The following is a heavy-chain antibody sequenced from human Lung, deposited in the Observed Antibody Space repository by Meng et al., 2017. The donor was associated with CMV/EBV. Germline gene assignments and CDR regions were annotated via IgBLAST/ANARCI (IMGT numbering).Heavy chain of an antibody. CDR3: ARGDGGNGSDY. Sequence: QVQLAQAGAEGEKPGASVKVSCKASGYTFTNYYMHWVRQAPGQGLEWMGVINPSGGSTNYAQKFQGRLTMTRDTSTSTVYMELSSLRSEDTAVYYCARGDGGNGSDYWGQGTLVTVSS. CDR1: GYTFTNYY. J-gene: IGHJ4*02. CDR2: INPSGGST. V-gene: IGHV1-46*01. D-gene: IGHD4-23*01.